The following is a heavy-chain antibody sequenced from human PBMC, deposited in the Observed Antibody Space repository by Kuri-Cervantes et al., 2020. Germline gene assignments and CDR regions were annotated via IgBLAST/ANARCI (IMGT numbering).Heavy chain of an antibody. V-gene: IGHV3-23*01. Sequence: GESLKISCAASGFTFSTYAMNWVRQAPGKGLEWVSGISGSGGSTYYADSVKGRFTISRDNSKNTLYLQMNSLRAEDTAVYYCAKIPAHGYSYGPLDYWGQGTLVTVSS. D-gene: IGHD5-18*01. J-gene: IGHJ4*02. CDR1: GFTFSTYA. CDR2: ISGSGGST. CDR3: AKIPAHGYSYGPLDY.